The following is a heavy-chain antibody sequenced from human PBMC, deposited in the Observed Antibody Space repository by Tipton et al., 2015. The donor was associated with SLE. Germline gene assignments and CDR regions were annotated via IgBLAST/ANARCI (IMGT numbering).Heavy chain of an antibody. J-gene: IGHJ2*01. CDR1: GGSLSSYY. Sequence: TLSLTCTVSGGSLSSYYWRWIRQPAGGGLEWIGRIYTNENTNYNPSLKSRVTMSVDTSKNHFSLKLVSVTAADAAVYYCARECLNPVTTVHYYFDLWGRGTLVTVSS. D-gene: IGHD4-11*01. CDR3: ARECLNPVTTVHYYFDL. V-gene: IGHV4-4*07. CDR2: IYTNENT.